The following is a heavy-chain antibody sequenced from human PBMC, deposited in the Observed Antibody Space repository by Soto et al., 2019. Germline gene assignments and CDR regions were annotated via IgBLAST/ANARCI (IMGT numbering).Heavy chain of an antibody. Sequence: PSETLSLTCAVYGGSFSGYYWSWIRQPPGEGLEWIGEINHSGSTNYNPSLKSRVTISVDTSKNQFSLKLSSVTAADTAVYYCARHEAPSGWYFDYWGQGTLVTVSS. CDR2: INHSGST. V-gene: IGHV4-34*01. CDR1: GGSFSGYY. CDR3: ARHEAPSGWYFDY. J-gene: IGHJ4*02. D-gene: IGHD6-19*01.